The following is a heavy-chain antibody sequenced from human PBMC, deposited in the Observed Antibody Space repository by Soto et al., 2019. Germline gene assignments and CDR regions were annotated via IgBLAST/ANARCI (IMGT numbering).Heavy chain of an antibody. CDR1: GGSFSCYY. D-gene: IGHD3-10*01. CDR2: INHSGST. V-gene: IGHV4-34*01. J-gene: IGHJ6*02. CDR3: ASIPMVRGVTVLGYGMDV. Sequence: SETLSLTCAVYGGSFSCYYWSWIRQPPGKGLKWIGEINHSGSTNYNPSLKSRVTISVDTSKNQFALKLGSVTAADTAVYYCASIPMVRGVTVLGYGMDVWGQGTTVTVSS.